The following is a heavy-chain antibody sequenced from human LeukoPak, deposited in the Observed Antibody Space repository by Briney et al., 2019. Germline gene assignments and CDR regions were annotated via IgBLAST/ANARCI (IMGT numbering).Heavy chain of an antibody. CDR2: FSSSSSYI. J-gene: IGHJ4*02. D-gene: IGHD3-10*01. V-gene: IGHV3-21*01. CDR1: GFTFSSYS. Sequence: GGSLRLSCAASGFTFSSYSMNWVRQAPGKGLEWVSSFSSSSSYIYYADSVKGRFTISRDNAKNSLYLQMNSLRAEDTAVYYCARDPVVRGVIITDLFDYWGQGTLVTVSS. CDR3: ARDPVVRGVIITDLFDY.